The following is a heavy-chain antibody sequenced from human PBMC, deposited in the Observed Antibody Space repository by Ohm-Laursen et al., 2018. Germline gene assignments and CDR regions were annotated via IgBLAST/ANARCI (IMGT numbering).Heavy chain of an antibody. J-gene: IGHJ6*02. CDR1: GGSISSYY. CDR2: IYYSGST. D-gene: IGHD3-9*01. Sequence: SETLSLTCAVSGGSISSYYWSWIRQPPGKGLEWIGYIYYSGSTNYNPSLKSRVTISVDTSKNQFSLKLSSVTAADTAVYYCARFSGYDILTGYGMDVWGQGTTVTVS. CDR3: ARFSGYDILTGYGMDV. V-gene: IGHV4-59*01.